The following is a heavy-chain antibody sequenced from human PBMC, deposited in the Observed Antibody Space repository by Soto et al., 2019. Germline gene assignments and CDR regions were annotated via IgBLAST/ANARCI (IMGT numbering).Heavy chain of an antibody. J-gene: IGHJ4*02. Sequence: GGSLRLSCATSGFTFSSYWMHWVRQVPGTGLLWVSRIDEYGNTINYADSVGGRFTISRDNARNTLYLEMNSLRAEDTALYYCTRDIGGKGAYWGPGTLVTVSS. V-gene: IGHV3-74*01. CDR2: IDEYGNTI. CDR3: TRDIGGKGAY. D-gene: IGHD3-10*01. CDR1: GFTFSSYW.